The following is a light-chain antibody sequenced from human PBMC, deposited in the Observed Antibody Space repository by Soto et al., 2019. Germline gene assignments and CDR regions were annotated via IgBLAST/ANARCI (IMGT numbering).Light chain of an antibody. V-gene: IGLV1-44*01. Sequence: QSVLTQPPSASGTPGQRVTISCSGSSSNIGSSTVNWYQQLPGTAPKLLIYSNNRRPSGVPDRFSGSNSGTSASLAISGLHSDDEADYYCASWDDRLNGPVFGGGTKLTVL. CDR3: ASWDDRLNGPV. CDR2: SNN. CDR1: SSNIGSST. J-gene: IGLJ3*02.